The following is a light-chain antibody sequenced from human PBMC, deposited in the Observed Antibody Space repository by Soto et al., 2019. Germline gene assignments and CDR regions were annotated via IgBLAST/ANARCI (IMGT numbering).Light chain of an antibody. J-gene: IGKJ1*01. CDR3: PQFNNWPPSWT. Sequence: EIVMTQSPAALSVSPGERATLSCRASQSVSDNLAWYQQKPGQAPRLIIYDASTRATGVPGRFSGSGSGTDFTLTISSLQSEDFAIYYCPQFNNWPPSWTLGQGTKVDIK. CDR2: DAS. CDR1: QSVSDN. V-gene: IGKV3-15*01.